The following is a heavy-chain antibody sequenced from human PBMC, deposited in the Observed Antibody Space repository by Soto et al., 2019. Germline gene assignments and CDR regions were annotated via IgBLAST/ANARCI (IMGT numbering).Heavy chain of an antibody. CDR2: INPSGGST. D-gene: IGHD6-6*01. CDR1: GYTFTSYY. J-gene: IGHJ4*02. V-gene: IGHV1-46*01. CDR3: ARVPRLYSSSSQVPFAY. Sequence: ASVKVSCKASGYTFTSYYMHWVRQAPGQGLEWMGIINPSGGSTSYAQKFQGRVTMTRDTSTSTVYMELSSLRSEDTAVYYCARVPRLYSSSSQVPFAYWGQGSLVTVSS.